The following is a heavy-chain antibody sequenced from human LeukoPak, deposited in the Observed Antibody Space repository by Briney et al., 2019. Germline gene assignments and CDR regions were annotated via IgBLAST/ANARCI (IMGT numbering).Heavy chain of an antibody. V-gene: IGHV4-39*07. J-gene: IGHJ3*02. Sequence: SETLSLTCTVSGGSISSSSYYWGWIRQPPGKGLEWIGSIYYSGSTYYNPSLKSRVTISVDTSKNQFSLKLSSVTAADTAVYYCARDLDLGDYVAFDIWGQGTMVTVSS. CDR1: GGSISSSSYY. D-gene: IGHD4-17*01. CDR3: ARDLDLGDYVAFDI. CDR2: IYYSGST.